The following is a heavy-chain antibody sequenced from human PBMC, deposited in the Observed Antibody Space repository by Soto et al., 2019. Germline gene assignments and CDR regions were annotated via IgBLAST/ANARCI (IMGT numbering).Heavy chain of an antibody. CDR3: AMYYYDSSGYSGYYYGMDV. V-gene: IGHV3-33*01. D-gene: IGHD3-22*01. J-gene: IGHJ6*02. CDR1: GFTFSSYG. Sequence: GGSLRLSCAASGFTFSSYGMHWVRQAPGKGLEWVAVIWYDGSNKYYADSVKGRFTISRDNSKNTLYLQMNSLRAEDTAVYYCAMYYYDSSGYSGYYYGMDVWGQGTTVTVSS. CDR2: IWYDGSNK.